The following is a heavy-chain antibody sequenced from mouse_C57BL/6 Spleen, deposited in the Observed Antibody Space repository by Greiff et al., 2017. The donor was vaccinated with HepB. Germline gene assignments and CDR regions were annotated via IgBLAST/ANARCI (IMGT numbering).Heavy chain of an antibody. V-gene: IGHV1-63*01. J-gene: IGHJ3*01. Sequence: VKLMESGAELVRPGTSVKMSCKASGYTFTNYWIGWAKQRPGHGLEWIGDIYPGGGYTNYNEKFKGKATLTADKSSSTAYMQFSSLTSEDSAIYYCARKGYYGSSPAWFAYWGQGTLVTVSA. CDR2: IYPGGGYT. CDR1: GYTFTNYW. D-gene: IGHD1-1*01. CDR3: ARKGYYGSSPAWFAY.